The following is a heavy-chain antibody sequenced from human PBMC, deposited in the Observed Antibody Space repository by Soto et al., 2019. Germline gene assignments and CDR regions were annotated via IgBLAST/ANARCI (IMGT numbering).Heavy chain of an antibody. J-gene: IGHJ4*02. CDR1: GGSFSGYY. V-gene: IGHV4-34*01. D-gene: IGHD1-1*01. Sequence: SETLSLTRAVYGGSFSGYYWSWIRQPPGKGLEWIGEINHSGSTNYNPSLKSRVTISVDTSKNQFSLKLSSVTAADTAVYYCARGERVGGPLGLWGQGTLVTVSS. CDR2: INHSGST. CDR3: ARGERVGGPLGL.